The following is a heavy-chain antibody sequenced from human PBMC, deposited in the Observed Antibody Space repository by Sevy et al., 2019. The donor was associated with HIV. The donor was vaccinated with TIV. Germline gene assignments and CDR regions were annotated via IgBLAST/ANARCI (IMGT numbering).Heavy chain of an antibody. CDR3: ARGGLDSNWFRSLDY. V-gene: IGHV3-53*01. CDR2: IYSGGAT. CDR1: GLTVSSNY. D-gene: IGHD6-13*01. J-gene: IGHJ4*02. Sequence: GGSLRLSCAVSGLTVSSNYMSWVRQAPGKGLEWVSLIYSGGATYCADSVNGRFTISGDDSKNTLYLQMDSLRAEDTAVYYCARGGLDSNWFRSLDYWGRGTLVTVSS.